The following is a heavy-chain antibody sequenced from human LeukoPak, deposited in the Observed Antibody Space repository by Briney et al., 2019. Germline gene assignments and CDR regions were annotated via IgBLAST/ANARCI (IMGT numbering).Heavy chain of an antibody. CDR1: GGTFSSYA. CDR3: ARGPDYYGSGTSQRYYYGMDV. D-gene: IGHD3-10*01. CDR2: IIPSFGTA. J-gene: IGHJ6*04. V-gene: IGHV1-69*06. Sequence: ASVKVSCKASGGTFSSYAFSWVRQAHGQGLEWMGGIIPSFGTANYAQKFQGRVTITADKSTSTAYMELSSLRSEDTAVYYCARGPDYYGSGTSQRYYYGMDVWGKGPTVTVSS.